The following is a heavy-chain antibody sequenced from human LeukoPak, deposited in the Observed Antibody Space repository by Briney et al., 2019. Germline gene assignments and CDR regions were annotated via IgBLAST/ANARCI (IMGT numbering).Heavy chain of an antibody. J-gene: IGHJ4*02. V-gene: IGHV4-39*07. CDR1: GGSISSSSYY. D-gene: IGHD6-13*01. Sequence: SETLSLTCTVSGGSISSSSYYWGWIRQPPGKGLEWIGSIYYSGSTYYNPSLKSRVTISVDTSKNQFSLKLSSVTAADTAVYYCARDNRLIAAAGPFDYWGQGTLVTVSS. CDR2: IYYSGST. CDR3: ARDNRLIAAAGPFDY.